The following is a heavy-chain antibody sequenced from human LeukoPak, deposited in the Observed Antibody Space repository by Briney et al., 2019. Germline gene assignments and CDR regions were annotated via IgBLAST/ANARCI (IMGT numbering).Heavy chain of an antibody. CDR1: GYTFTNYG. V-gene: IGHV1-18*01. CDR2: ISAYNGNT. D-gene: IGHD3-22*01. Sequence: ASVKVSCKASGYTFTNYGISWVRQAPGQGLEWMGWISAYNGNTNYAQKLQGRVTVTTDTSTSTAYMELRSLRSDDTAVYYCARVSHYYDSSPYFDYWGQGTLVTVSS. CDR3: ARVSHYYDSSPYFDY. J-gene: IGHJ4*02.